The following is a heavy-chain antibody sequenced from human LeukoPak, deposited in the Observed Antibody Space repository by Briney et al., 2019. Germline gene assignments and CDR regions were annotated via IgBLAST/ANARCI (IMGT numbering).Heavy chain of an antibody. CDR2: ISYHGTNK. CDR3: AKARGKVAGTMDY. V-gene: IGHV3-30*04. D-gene: IGHD6-19*01. CDR1: GFSFSNYA. Sequence: GGSLRLSCAASGFSFSNYAMHWVRQAPGKGLEWVAVISYHGTNKYYADSVKGRFTISRDNSKNTLYLQMNSLRAEDTAVYYCAKARGKVAGTMDYWGQGTLVTVSS. J-gene: IGHJ4*02.